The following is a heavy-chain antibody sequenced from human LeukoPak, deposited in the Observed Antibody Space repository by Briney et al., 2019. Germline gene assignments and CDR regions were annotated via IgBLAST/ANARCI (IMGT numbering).Heavy chain of an antibody. D-gene: IGHD2-15*01. CDR1: GGSFSSYA. J-gene: IGHJ5*02. V-gene: IGHV1-69*13. CDR2: IIPSFGTA. Sequence: SVTVPCKASGGSFSSYAFSWVRQAPAQGLEWVGVIIPSFGTANYEQKFQGRVTIIADESTSTAYMELSSLRSEDTAVYYCASMAPLCSGGSCPHGNWFDPWGQGTLVTVSS. CDR3: ASMAPLCSGGSCPHGNWFDP.